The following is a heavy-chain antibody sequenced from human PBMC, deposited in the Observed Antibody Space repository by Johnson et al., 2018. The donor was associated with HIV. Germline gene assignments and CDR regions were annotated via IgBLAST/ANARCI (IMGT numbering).Heavy chain of an antibody. V-gene: IGHV3-30*04. CDR2: IWYDGSNK. Sequence: VQLVESGGGVVQPGRSLRLSCAASGFTFSSYAMHWVRQAPGKGLEWVAVIWYDGSNKYYADSVKGRFTISRDNSKNTLYLQVTSLRTEATALYDCAKEVATRGIVGARGAFDIWGQGTMVTVSS. CDR3: AKEVATRGIVGARGAFDI. D-gene: IGHD1-26*01. J-gene: IGHJ3*02. CDR1: GFTFSSYA.